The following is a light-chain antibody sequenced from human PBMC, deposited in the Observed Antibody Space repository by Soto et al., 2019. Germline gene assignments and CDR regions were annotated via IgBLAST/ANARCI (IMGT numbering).Light chain of an antibody. Sequence: QSVLTQPASVSGSPGQSITISCSGTSSDVGGYNYVCWYQQHPGKAPKLMIYDVSNRPSGVSNRFSGSKSGNTASLTISGLQAEDEADYYCSSYTSSSTLWIFGGGTQLTVL. CDR3: SSYTSSSTLWI. CDR2: DVS. V-gene: IGLV2-14*01. CDR1: SSDVGGYNY. J-gene: IGLJ2*01.